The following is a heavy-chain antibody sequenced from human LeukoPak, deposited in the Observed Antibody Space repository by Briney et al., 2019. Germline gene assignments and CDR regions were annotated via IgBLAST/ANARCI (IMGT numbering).Heavy chain of an antibody. Sequence: GASVRVSCKASGYTFTGYYMHWVRQAPGQGLEWMGWINPDSGGTNYAQKFQGRVTMTRDTSITTAYMELSRLRSDDTAIYYCARDFGQWLVQSWGPGTLVTVSS. CDR1: GYTFTGYY. D-gene: IGHD6-19*01. V-gene: IGHV1-2*02. J-gene: IGHJ5*02. CDR2: INPDSGGT. CDR3: ARDFGQWLVQS.